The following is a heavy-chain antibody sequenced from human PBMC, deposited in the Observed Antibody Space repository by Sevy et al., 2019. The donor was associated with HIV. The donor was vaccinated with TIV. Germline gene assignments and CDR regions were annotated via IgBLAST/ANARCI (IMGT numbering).Heavy chain of an antibody. CDR3: ARGRLTGIGFDY. CDR1: GYTFTSFD. J-gene: IGHJ4*02. D-gene: IGHD7-27*01. Sequence: ASVKVSCKASGYTFTSFDINWVRQATGQGLEWMGWMSPNSGNTGYAQKFQGRVTMTRNTSISTAYMELSSLRSEDTVVYYCARGRLTGIGFDYWGQGTLVTVSS. CDR2: MSPNSGNT. V-gene: IGHV1-8*01.